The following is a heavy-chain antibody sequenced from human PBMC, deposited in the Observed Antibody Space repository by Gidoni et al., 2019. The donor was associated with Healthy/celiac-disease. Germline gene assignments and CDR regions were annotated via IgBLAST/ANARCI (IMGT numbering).Heavy chain of an antibody. CDR3: AREMATNSVGDFDY. CDR2: IYCSGST. D-gene: IGHD5-12*01. V-gene: IGHV4-30-4*01. J-gene: IGHJ4*02. CDR1: GGSISSGDYY. Sequence: QVQLQESGPGLVKPSPTLSLTCTVSGGSISSGDYYWSWIRQPPGKGVEWIGYIYCSGSTYYNPSLKSRVTISVDTSKNQFSLKLSSVAAADTAVYYCAREMATNSVGDFDYWGQGTLVTVSS.